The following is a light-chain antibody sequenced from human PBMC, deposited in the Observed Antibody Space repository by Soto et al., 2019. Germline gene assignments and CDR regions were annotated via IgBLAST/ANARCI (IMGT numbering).Light chain of an antibody. CDR1: QSVSSGS. Sequence: EIVLTQSPGTLSLSPGERATLSCRASQSVSSGSLAWYQQKPGQTPRLLIYGASGRATGIPDRLSGSGSGTDFTLTITRLEPEDCAVYYCQHFDISSITFGQGTRLEIK. CDR2: GAS. CDR3: QHFDISSIT. J-gene: IGKJ5*01. V-gene: IGKV3-20*01.